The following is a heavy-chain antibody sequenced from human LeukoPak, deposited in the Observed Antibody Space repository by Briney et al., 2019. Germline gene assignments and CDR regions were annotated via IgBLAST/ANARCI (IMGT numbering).Heavy chain of an antibody. D-gene: IGHD4-11*01. J-gene: IGHJ5*02. CDR2: INPGDSDT. V-gene: IGHV5-51*01. CDR1: GYSFTSSW. Sequence: GESLKISCQASGYSFTSSWIGWARQLPGKGLEWMAIINPGDSDTRYSPSFQGQVTISADKSISTAYLQWGSLKASDTAMYYCARLLEGPTVTPNWFDPWGQGTLVTVSS. CDR3: ARLLEGPTVTPNWFDP.